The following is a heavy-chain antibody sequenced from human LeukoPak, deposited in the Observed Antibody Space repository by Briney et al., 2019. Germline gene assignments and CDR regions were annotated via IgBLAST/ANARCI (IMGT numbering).Heavy chain of an antibody. J-gene: IGHJ4*02. CDR2: ISNSGSTI. CDR1: GLTFSLHT. D-gene: IGHD2/OR15-2a*01. Sequence: PGGSLRLSCVASGLTFSLHTMNWVRQAPGKGLEWVSYISNSGSTIYYADSVKGRFTISRDNAKNSLYLQMNSLGDEDTAVYYCARDALSDYWGQGTLVTVSS. CDR3: ARDALSDY. V-gene: IGHV3-48*02.